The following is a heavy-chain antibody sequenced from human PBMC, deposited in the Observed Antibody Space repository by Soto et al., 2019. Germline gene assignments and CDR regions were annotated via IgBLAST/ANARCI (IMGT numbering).Heavy chain of an antibody. CDR3: ARQKRRWGTDY. V-gene: IGHV4-39*01. CDR1: GGSISSSSYY. J-gene: IGHJ4*02. D-gene: IGHD4-17*01. CDR2: IYYSGST. Sequence: PSETLSLTCTVSGGSISSSSYYWGWIRQPPGKGLEWIGSIYYSGSTYYNPSLKSRVTISVDTSKNQFSLKLSSVTAADTAVYYCARQKRRWGTDYWGQGTLVTVSS.